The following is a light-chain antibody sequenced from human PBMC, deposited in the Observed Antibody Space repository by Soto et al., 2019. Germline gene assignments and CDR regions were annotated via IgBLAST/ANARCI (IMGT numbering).Light chain of an antibody. V-gene: IGKV3-11*01. CDR2: DTS. Sequence: EIVLTQSPATLSLSPGERATLSCRASQSVSRYLAWYQQKPGQAPRLLIYDTSNRATGIPARFSGSGSGTDFTLTISSLEPEDFAVYYCQQRSNWPIITFGQGTRLEIK. J-gene: IGKJ5*01. CDR1: QSVSRY. CDR3: QQRSNWPIIT.